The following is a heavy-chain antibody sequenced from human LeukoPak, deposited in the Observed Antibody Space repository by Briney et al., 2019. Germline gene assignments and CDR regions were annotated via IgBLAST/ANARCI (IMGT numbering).Heavy chain of an antibody. V-gene: IGHV3-23*01. CDR3: AKGGVLLNAFDI. D-gene: IGHD3-10*01. CDR1: GFTFSSYA. J-gene: IGHJ3*02. Sequence: GGSLRLSCAASGFTFSSYAMSWVRQAPGKGLEWVSAISGSGGSTYYADSVKGRFAISRDNSKNTLYLQMNSLRAEDTAVYYCAKGGVLLNAFDIWGQGTMVTVSS. CDR2: ISGSGGST.